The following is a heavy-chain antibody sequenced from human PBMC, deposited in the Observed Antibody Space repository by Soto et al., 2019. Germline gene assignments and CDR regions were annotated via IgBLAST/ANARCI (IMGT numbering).Heavy chain of an antibody. J-gene: IGHJ6*02. CDR2: IIPIFGTA. V-gene: IGHV1-69*06. Sequence: ASVKVSGKGSGGTFSSYAISWVRHAPGQGLEWMGGIIPIFGTANYAQKFQGRVTITADKSTSTAYMELSSLRSEDTAVYYCARVMTYYYGSGSYYANYYYYGMDVWGQGTTVTVSS. D-gene: IGHD3-10*01. CDR3: ARVMTYYYGSGSYYANYYYYGMDV. CDR1: GGTFSSYA.